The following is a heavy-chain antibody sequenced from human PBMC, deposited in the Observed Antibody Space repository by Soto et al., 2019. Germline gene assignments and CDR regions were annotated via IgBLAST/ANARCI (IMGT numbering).Heavy chain of an antibody. Sequence: GGSLRLSCVASGFTFSSYSMNWVRQAPGKGLEWVSSISSSSSYIYYADSVKGRFTISRDNAKNSLYLQMNSLRAEDTAVYYCWVCLTDIVVVPAAMPFDYWGQGTLVTVSS. CDR2: ISSSSSYI. CDR1: GFTFSSYS. CDR3: WVCLTDIVVVPAAMPFDY. J-gene: IGHJ4*02. D-gene: IGHD2-2*01. V-gene: IGHV3-21*01.